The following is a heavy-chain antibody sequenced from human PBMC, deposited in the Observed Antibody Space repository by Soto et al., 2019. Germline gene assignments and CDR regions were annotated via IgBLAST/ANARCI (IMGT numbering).Heavy chain of an antibody. CDR1: GASINYNTFY. J-gene: IGHJ4*02. CDR3: ARHLSYRDHALVY. V-gene: IGHV4-39*01. CDR2: IYYSGTT. D-gene: IGHD4-17*01. Sequence: PSETLSLTCSVSGASINYNTFYWGWIRQPPGKGLEWIGSIYYSGTTYYNPSLQSRVTISVDTFDNQFSLKLTSVTAADTAVYYCARHLSYRDHALVYWGQGTLVTVSS.